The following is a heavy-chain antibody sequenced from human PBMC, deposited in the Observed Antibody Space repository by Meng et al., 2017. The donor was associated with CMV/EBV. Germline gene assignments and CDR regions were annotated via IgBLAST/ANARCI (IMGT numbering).Heavy chain of an antibody. CDR2: ISGSGDGT. V-gene: IGHV3-23*01. CDR3: AKVPGSLYLRSYYFDY. Sequence: GESLKISCAASGFIFSNYGMTWVRQGPGKRLGWVSAISGSGDGTHFAESVKGRFTISRDNTQNTLYLQMNSLRAEDTAVYYCAKVPGSLYLRSYYFDYWGQGILVTVSS. D-gene: IGHD3-10*01. CDR1: GFIFSNYG. J-gene: IGHJ4*02.